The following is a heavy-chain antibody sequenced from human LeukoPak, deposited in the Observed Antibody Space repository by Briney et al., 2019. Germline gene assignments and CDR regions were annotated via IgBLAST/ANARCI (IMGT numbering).Heavy chain of an antibody. Sequence: GSLRLSCAASGFTFSSYGMHWVRQAPGKGLEWVAFIRYDGSNKYYADSVKGRFTISRDNSKNTLYLQMNSLRAEDTAVYYCAKDLMAADLSYMDVWGKGTTVTVSS. D-gene: IGHD5-24*01. J-gene: IGHJ6*03. CDR3: AKDLMAADLSYMDV. V-gene: IGHV3-30*02. CDR1: GFTFSSYG. CDR2: IRYDGSNK.